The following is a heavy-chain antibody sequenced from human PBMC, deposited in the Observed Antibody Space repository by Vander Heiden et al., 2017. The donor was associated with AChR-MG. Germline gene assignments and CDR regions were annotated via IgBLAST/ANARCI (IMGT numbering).Heavy chain of an antibody. CDR3: ARDGESSGLDWFDP. CDR1: GGSISSGSYY. J-gene: IGHJ5*02. D-gene: IGHD6-19*01. V-gene: IGHV4-61*02. Sequence: QVQLQESGPGLVKPSQTLSLTSTVSGGSISSGSYYWSWIRQAAGKGLEWIGRIYTSGSTNYNPSLKSRVTISVDTSKSQFSLTLSSVTAADTAVYYCARDGESSGLDWFDPWGQGILVTVSS. CDR2: IYTSGST.